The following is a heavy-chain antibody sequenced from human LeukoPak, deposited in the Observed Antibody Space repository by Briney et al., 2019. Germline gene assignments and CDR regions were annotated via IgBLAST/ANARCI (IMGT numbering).Heavy chain of an antibody. J-gene: IGHJ3*01. V-gene: IGHV4-59*01. Sequence: PSETLSLTCTVSGGSISTYYWSWIRQPSGKGLEWIGYIYYSGSTNYNPSLKSRVTISVDTSKNQFSLKLSSVTAADTAVYYCARDAWGSANVWGQGTMGTVSS. CDR2: IYYSGST. D-gene: IGHD6-25*01. CDR3: ARDAWGSANV. CDR1: GGSISTYY.